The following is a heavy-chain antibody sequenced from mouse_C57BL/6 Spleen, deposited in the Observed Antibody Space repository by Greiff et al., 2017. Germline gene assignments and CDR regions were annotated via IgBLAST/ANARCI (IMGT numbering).Heavy chain of an antibody. J-gene: IGHJ4*01. D-gene: IGHD2-3*01. V-gene: IGHV1-64*01. Sequence: QVQLQQPGAALVKPGASVTLSCKASGYTFTSYWMHWVPQRPGQGLEWIGMIHPNSGSTNYNEKFKSKATLTVDRSSSTAYMQLSSLTSEDSAVYYCARGEGYYEDYWGQGTSVTVSS. CDR1: GYTFTSYW. CDR2: IHPNSGST. CDR3: ARGEGYYEDY.